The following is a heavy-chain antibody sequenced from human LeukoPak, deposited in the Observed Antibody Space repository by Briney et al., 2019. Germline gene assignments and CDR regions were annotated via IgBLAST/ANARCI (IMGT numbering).Heavy chain of an antibody. CDR3: ARFVVEYSYGIDY. CDR2: INHSVST. V-gene: IGHV4-34*01. D-gene: IGHD5-18*01. Sequence: SETLSLTXAVYGGSFSGYYWSWIRQPPGKGLEWIGEINHSVSTNYNPSLKSRVTISVDTSKNQFSLKLSSVTAADTAVYYCARFVVEYSYGIDYWGQGTLVTVSS. CDR1: GGSFSGYY. J-gene: IGHJ4*02.